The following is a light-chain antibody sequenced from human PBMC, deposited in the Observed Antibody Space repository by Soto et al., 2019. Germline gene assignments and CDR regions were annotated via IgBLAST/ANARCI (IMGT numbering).Light chain of an antibody. CDR1: QSVSSN. V-gene: IGKV3-15*01. CDR2: GAS. CDR3: QQYNKWPRT. Sequence: IVMTQSPATLSVSPGERATLSCRASQSVSSNLAWYQQKPGQAPRLLIYGASTTATGIPARFSGSGSGTEFTLTISSLQSEDFAVYNCQQYNKWPRTFGQGTKVDIK. J-gene: IGKJ2*01.